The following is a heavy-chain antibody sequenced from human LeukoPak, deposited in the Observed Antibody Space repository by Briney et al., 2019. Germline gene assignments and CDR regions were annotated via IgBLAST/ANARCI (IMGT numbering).Heavy chain of an antibody. CDR1: GFTFDDYA. V-gene: IGHV3-9*01. D-gene: IGHD1-26*01. CDR2: VSWNSGSI. CDR3: AKDIAGADTYYFDY. Sequence: PGGSLRLSCAASGFTFDDYAMHWVRQAPGKGLEWVSGVSWNSGSIGYADSVRGRFTISRDNVKNSLYLQMNSLRAEDTALYYCAKDIAGADTYYFDYWGQGTLVTVSS. J-gene: IGHJ4*02.